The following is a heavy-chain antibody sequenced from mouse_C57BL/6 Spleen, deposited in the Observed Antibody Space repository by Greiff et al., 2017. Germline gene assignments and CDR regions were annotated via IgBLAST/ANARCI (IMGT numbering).Heavy chain of an antibody. V-gene: IGHV1-81*01. J-gene: IGHJ2*01. D-gene: IGHD3-1*01. CDR1: GYTFTSYG. CDR2: IYPRSGNT. Sequence: VQRVESGAELARPGASVKLSCKASGYTFTSYGISWVKQRTGKGLEWIGEIYPRSGNTYYNEKFKGKATLTADKSSRTANMELRSLTSEDSAVYICANLGGDYFDSWGQGTTLTVSS. CDR3: ANLGGDYFDS.